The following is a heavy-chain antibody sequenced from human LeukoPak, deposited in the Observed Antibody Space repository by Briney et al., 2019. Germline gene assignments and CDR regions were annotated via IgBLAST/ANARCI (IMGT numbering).Heavy chain of an antibody. V-gene: IGHV3-53*01. Sequence: GGSLRLSCAASGFTVSTTYMSWVRQAPGKRLEWVSITYTDVNTNYADSVKGRFTISRDNSQNTLSLQMNSLRAEDTAVYYCARKSDLFNAAFDIWGQGTVVTVSS. CDR1: GFTVSTTY. CDR3: ARKSDLFNAAFDI. CDR2: TYTDVNT. J-gene: IGHJ3*02.